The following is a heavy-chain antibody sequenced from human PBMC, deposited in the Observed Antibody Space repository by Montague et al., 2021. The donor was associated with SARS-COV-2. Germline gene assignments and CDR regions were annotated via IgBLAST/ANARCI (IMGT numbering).Heavy chain of an antibody. V-gene: IGHV4-39*01. J-gene: IGHJ3*02. CDR2: IYYSRST. CDR3: ARLRGDYGGTYDTFDI. CDR1: GGSISSRCCY. D-gene: IGHD4-23*01. Sequence: SETLSLICTVSGGSISSRCCYWGWLRPPPGLGLEWIVNIYYSRSTYSNPSLKSRITISVATSQNQFSLKSSSVTAADTTVYYCARLRGDYGGTYDTFDIWGQGTTVTVSS.